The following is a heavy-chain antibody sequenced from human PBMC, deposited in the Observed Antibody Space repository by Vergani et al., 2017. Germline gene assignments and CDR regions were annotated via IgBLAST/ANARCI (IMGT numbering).Heavy chain of an antibody. Sequence: EVQLVESGGGLVQPGGSLRLSCAASGFTFSSYEMNWVRQAPGKGLEWVSYISSSGSTIYYADSVKGRVTISRDNAKNSLYLQMNSLRAEDTAGYYCARQGRSITMVRGVTLVYYGMDVWGQGTTVTVSS. CDR1: GFTFSSYE. J-gene: IGHJ6*02. V-gene: IGHV3-48*03. CDR2: ISSSGSTI. D-gene: IGHD3-10*01. CDR3: ARQGRSITMVRGVTLVYYGMDV.